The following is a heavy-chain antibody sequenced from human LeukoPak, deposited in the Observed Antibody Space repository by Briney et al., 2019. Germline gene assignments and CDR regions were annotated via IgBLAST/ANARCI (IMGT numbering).Heavy chain of an antibody. CDR2: ISATGGST. CDR1: GFTFSSNA. D-gene: IGHD2-2*01. Sequence: GGSLRISCAASGFTFSSNAMSWVRQAPGKGLEWVSAISATGGSTHSADSVKGRFTISRDNSKNTLYLQMNSLRAEDTAVYYCARVRGEYCSSTSCPYFDYWGQGTLVTVSS. V-gene: IGHV3-23*01. J-gene: IGHJ4*02. CDR3: ARVRGEYCSSTSCPYFDY.